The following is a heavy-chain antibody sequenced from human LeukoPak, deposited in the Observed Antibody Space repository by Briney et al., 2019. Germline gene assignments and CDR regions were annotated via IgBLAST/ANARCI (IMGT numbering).Heavy chain of an antibody. Sequence: GGSLRLSCVASRFIFRNYAVHWVRQAPGKGLEWVAVISYDGSNKYYADSVKGRFTISRDNSKNTLYLQMDSLSPEDTAVYYCARGLAVYAIVGFDYWGQGTLVTVSS. D-gene: IGHD2-8*01. V-gene: IGHV3-30*04. J-gene: IGHJ4*02. CDR1: RFIFRNYA. CDR2: ISYDGSNK. CDR3: ARGLAVYAIVGFDY.